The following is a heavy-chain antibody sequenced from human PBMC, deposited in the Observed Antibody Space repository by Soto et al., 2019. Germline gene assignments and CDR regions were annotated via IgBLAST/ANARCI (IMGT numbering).Heavy chain of an antibody. Sequence: GGSLRLSCVDSGFGFSTHALTWVRQGPGKGLEWLSSITNTGITTHYADSVKGRFTISRENSRNTLHLQMNNLRVDDTAVYYCAKGFDYGDTKHIDQWGQGTLVTVSS. CDR3: AKGFDYGDTKHIDQ. V-gene: IGHV3-23*01. CDR1: GFGFSTHA. D-gene: IGHD4-17*01. CDR2: ITNTGITT. J-gene: IGHJ4*02.